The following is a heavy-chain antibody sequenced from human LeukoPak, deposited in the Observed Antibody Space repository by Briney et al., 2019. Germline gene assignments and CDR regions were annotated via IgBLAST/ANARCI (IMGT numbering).Heavy chain of an antibody. J-gene: IGHJ5*02. Sequence: TGGSLRLSCAASGFTFSSHWMHWVRQAPGKGLVWVSRLNIDGSSTVYADSVKGRFTISRDNAKNTLYLQMNSLRAEDTAVYYCARGYYDSNDSNRSNWFDPWGQGTLVTVSS. V-gene: IGHV3-74*01. CDR2: LNIDGSST. D-gene: IGHD3-22*01. CDR3: ARGYYDSNDSNRSNWFDP. CDR1: GFTFSSHW.